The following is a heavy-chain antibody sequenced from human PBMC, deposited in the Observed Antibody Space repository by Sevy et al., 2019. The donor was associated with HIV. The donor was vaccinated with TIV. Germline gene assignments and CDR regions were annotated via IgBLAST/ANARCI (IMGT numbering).Heavy chain of an antibody. J-gene: IGHJ6*03. CDR3: TGEVGCHASGSSPMDV. CDR1: GGSISSSNW. CDR2: IYRRGST. Sequence: SETLSLTCAVSGGSISSSNWWSWVRQHPGKGLEWIGEIYRRGSTRYHPSLQSRVTISVDRSKNEVSLNLSSLNAADTPVYYCTGEVGCHASGSSPMDVWGKGTTVTVSS. D-gene: IGHD3-10*01. V-gene: IGHV4-4*02.